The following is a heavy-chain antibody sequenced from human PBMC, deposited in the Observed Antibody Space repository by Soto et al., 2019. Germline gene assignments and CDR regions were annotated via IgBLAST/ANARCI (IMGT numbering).Heavy chain of an antibody. CDR3: AKDKGYTYGHAFDY. CDR1: GSTIGEDT. J-gene: IGHJ4*02. CDR2: ISYDGSNQ. D-gene: IGHD5-18*01. V-gene: IGHV3-30*18. Sequence: SLSLSCADFGSTIGEDTIHWFRPATGKGLEWVALISYDGSNQYYADSVKGRFTISRDNSKSTLYLQMNSLRAEDTAMYYCAKDKGYTYGHAFDYWGQGTLVTVSS.